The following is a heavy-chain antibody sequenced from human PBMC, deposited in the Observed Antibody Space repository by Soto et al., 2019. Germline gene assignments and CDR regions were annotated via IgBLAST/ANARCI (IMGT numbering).Heavy chain of an antibody. CDR3: AKATTNGGWFNPFDS. J-gene: IGHJ4*02. Sequence: PGGSLRLSCSASVFSFVNYAMNWVRQAPGKGLEWVSGLSGSGTSTYYADSVKGRFTISRDNSRDTLFLQMNSLTADDTAVYYCAKATTNGGWFNPFDSWGQGALVTVSS. D-gene: IGHD6-19*01. CDR2: LSGSGTST. V-gene: IGHV3-23*01. CDR1: VFSFVNYA.